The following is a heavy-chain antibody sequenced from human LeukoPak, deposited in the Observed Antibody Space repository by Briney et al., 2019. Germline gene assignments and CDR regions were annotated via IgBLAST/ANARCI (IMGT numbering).Heavy chain of an antibody. CDR1: GGSISSSSYY. CDR3: ARHVRGTTRNYYFDY. D-gene: IGHD1-1*01. CDR2: IYYSGST. V-gene: IGHV4-39*01. Sequence: SETLSLTCTVSGGSISSSSYYWGWIRQPPGKGLEWLGSIYYSGSTYYNPSLKSLATISVDTSKNQFSLKLSSVTAADTAVYYCARHVRGTTRNYYFDYWGQGTLVTVSS. J-gene: IGHJ4*02.